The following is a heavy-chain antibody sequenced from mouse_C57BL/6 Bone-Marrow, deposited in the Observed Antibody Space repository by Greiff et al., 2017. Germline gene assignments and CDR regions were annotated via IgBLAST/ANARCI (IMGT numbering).Heavy chain of an antibody. V-gene: IGHV1-15*01. CDR3: TFYYDYEYWYFDV. J-gene: IGHJ1*03. CDR1: GYTFTDYE. Sequence: QVQLQQSGAELVRPGASVTLSCKASGYTFTDYEMHWVKQTPVHGLEWIGAIDPETGGTAYNQKFKGKAILTADKSSSTAYMELRSLTSEDSAVYYCTFYYDYEYWYFDVWGTGTTVTVSS. D-gene: IGHD2-4*01. CDR2: IDPETGGT.